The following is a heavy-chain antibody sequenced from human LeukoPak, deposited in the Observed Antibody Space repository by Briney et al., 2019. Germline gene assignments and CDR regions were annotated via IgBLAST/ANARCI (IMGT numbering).Heavy chain of an antibody. J-gene: IGHJ4*02. D-gene: IGHD2-15*01. V-gene: IGHV1-69*13. CDR2: IIPIFGTA. CDR3: ARESWSTLGTYCSGGSCSPHFDY. CDR1: GGTFSSYA. Sequence: SVKVSCKASGGTFSSYAISWVRQAPGQGLEWMGGIIPIFGTANYAQKFQGRVTITADESTSTAYMELSSLRSEDTAVYYCARESWSTLGTYCSGGSCSPHFDYWGQGTLVTVSS.